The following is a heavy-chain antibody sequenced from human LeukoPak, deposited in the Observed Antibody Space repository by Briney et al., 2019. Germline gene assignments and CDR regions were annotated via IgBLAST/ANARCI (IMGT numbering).Heavy chain of an antibody. CDR3: AGSPWILNWFDP. V-gene: IGHV1-3*01. CDR2: INAGNGNT. Sequence: ASVKVSCKASGYTFTSYAMHWVRQAPGQRLEWMGWINAGNGNTKYSQKFQGRVTITRDTSASTAYMELSSLRSEDTAVYYCAGSPWILNWFDPWGQGTLVTVSS. D-gene: IGHD5-18*01. J-gene: IGHJ5*02. CDR1: GYTFTSYA.